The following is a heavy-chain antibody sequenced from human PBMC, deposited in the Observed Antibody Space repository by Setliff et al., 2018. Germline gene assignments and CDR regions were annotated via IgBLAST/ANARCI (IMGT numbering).Heavy chain of an antibody. D-gene: IGHD1-26*01. CDR3: ARDASASDGRNAFDI. J-gene: IGHJ3*02. CDR1: GGTFSDYH. Sequence: SETLSLTCAAYGGTFSDYHWTWIRQSPEKGLEWIGEINHRGSTNYNPSFKSRVTMSIDTSNSQFSLKLSSVTAADTAIYYCARDASASDGRNAFDIWGQGTMVTVSS. CDR2: INHRGST. V-gene: IGHV4-34*01.